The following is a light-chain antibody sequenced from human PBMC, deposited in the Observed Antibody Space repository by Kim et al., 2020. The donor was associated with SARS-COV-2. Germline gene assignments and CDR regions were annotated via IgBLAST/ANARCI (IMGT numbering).Light chain of an antibody. CDR1: SAPISYI. CDR3: ETWDSNSWV. CDR2: LDGSGTY. J-gene: IGLJ3*02. Sequence: AVKLTCTQISAPISYINARLQEQPRKDHRYLMNLDGSGTYNKGSGVPDRFSGSNSGADRYLTISNRQSEDEADYYCETWDSNSWVFGGGTQLTVL. V-gene: IGLV4-60*03.